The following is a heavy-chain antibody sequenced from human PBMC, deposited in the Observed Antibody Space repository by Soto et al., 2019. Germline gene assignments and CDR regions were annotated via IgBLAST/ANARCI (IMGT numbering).Heavy chain of an antibody. CDR3: TTTKGRLEPPTNDF. CDR2: IKSDAYGGAI. CDR1: GFTFSNAW. Sequence: EVQLVGSGGGLVKPGGSLRLSWAASGFTFSNAWMSWVLRAPGKGLEWVGRIKSDAYGGAIDYAAPVKGRFTISRDDSKNTLFLQMNNLKAEDTAVYSCTTTKGRLEPPTNDFWGQGTPVIVSS. D-gene: IGHD2-8*01. J-gene: IGHJ4*02. V-gene: IGHV3-15*01.